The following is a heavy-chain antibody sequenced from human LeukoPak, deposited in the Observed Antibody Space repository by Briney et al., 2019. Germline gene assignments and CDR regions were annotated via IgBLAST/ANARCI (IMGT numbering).Heavy chain of an antibody. CDR1: GGSISSYC. J-gene: IGHJ4*02. CDR2: IYYSGST. D-gene: IGHD3-22*01. V-gene: IGHV4-59*01. CDR3: ARAAPYYYDSSGYYYDSTHFDY. Sequence: SETLSLTCTVSGGSISSYCWSWIRQPPGKGLEWIGYIYYSGSTNYNPSLKSRVTISVDTSKNQFSLKLSSVTAADTAVYYCARAAPYYYDSSGYYYDSTHFDYWGQGTLVTVSS.